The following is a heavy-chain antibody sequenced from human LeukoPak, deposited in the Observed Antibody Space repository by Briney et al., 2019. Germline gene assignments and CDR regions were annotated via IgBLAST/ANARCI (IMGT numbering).Heavy chain of an antibody. CDR1: GFTFSGYW. V-gene: IGHV3-7*01. CDR3: ARVRGSFSLDY. D-gene: IGHD1-26*01. Sequence: GWSLRLSCVASGFTFSGYWMRWVRQAPGKGLECVANMNQDGSEKYYVDSVKGRFTISRDNAKNSLALQMNSLRAEDTAVYYCARVRGSFSLDYWGQVTLVSVSS. CDR2: MNQDGSEK. J-gene: IGHJ4*02.